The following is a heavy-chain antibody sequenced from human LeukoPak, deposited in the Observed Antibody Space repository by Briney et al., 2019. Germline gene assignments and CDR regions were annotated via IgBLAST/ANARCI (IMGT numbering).Heavy chain of an antibody. D-gene: IGHD3-9*01. CDR3: ARGQSAVRYFDRRTGASPFYYFDY. V-gene: IGHV4-34*01. J-gene: IGHJ4*02. Sequence: PSETLSLTCAVYGGSFSGYYWSWIRQPPGKGLEWIGEINHSGSTNYNPSLKSRVTISVDTSKNQFSLKLSSVTAADTAVYYCARGQSAVRYFDRRTGASPFYYFDYWGQGTLVTVSS. CDR1: GGSFSGYY. CDR2: INHSGST.